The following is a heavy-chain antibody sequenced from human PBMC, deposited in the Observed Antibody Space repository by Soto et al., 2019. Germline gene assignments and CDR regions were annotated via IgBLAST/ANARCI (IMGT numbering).Heavy chain of an antibody. J-gene: IGHJ4*02. CDR2: INVGKGNT. D-gene: IGHD6-6*01. Sequence: QVQLVQSGAEVRKPGASVKVSCKASGYTFTTYAMHWVRQAPGQRLEWMGWINVGKGNTKYSQKFQGRVTITRDTSARTAYMEVSSLRSEDTAVYYCARASLEYTSSSSDYWGQGTLVTVSS. V-gene: IGHV1-3*01. CDR1: GYTFTTYA. CDR3: ARASLEYTSSSSDY.